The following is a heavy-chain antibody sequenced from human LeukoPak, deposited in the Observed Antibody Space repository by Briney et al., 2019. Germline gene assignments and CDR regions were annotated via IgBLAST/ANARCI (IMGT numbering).Heavy chain of an antibody. J-gene: IGHJ3*02. Sequence: PSETLSLTCAVYGGSFSGYYGRWVRQPPGKGLEGVGEINHSGSTNYNPSLKGRVTISVDTSQNQFSLKLSSVTAADTAVYYCARGRKAGAFDIWGQGTMVTVSS. CDR1: GGSFSGYY. CDR3: ARGRKAGAFDI. D-gene: IGHD1-14*01. V-gene: IGHV4-34*01. CDR2: INHSGST.